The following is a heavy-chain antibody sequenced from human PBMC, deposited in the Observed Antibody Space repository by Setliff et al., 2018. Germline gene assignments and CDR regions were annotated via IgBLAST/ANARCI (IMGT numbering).Heavy chain of an antibody. J-gene: IGHJ3*02. CDR1: GFTFSSYA. Sequence: LRLSCAASGFTFSSYAMSWVRQAPGKGLEWVSAISGSGGSTYYADSVKGRFTISRDNSKKTLYLQMNNLRAEDTAVYYCARDRLKLGTYDAFDIWGQGTMVT. CDR3: ARDRLKLGTYDAFDI. D-gene: IGHD3-16*01. CDR2: ISGSGGST. V-gene: IGHV3-23*01.